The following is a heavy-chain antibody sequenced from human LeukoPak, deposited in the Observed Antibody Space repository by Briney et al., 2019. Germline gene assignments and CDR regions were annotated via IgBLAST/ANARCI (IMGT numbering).Heavy chain of an antibody. CDR3: ARGSSSGWDRFAY. Sequence: ASVKVSCKASGYTFTGYYMHWVRQAPGQGLEWMGWINPNSGGTNSVQKFQDRVTMTRDMSTSTVYMELSSLRSEDTAVYYCARGSSSGWDRFAYWGQGTLVTVSS. J-gene: IGHJ4*02. V-gene: IGHV1-2*02. CDR2: INPNSGGT. CDR1: GYTFTGYY. D-gene: IGHD6-19*01.